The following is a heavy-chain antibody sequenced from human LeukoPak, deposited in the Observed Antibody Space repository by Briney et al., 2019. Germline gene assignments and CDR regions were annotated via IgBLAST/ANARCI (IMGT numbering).Heavy chain of an antibody. CDR2: INPKRGGT. D-gene: IGHD3-10*01. CDR3: ALLWFGELWTKDY. CDR1: GYSFTDYY. J-gene: IGHJ4*02. V-gene: IGHV1-2*06. Sequence: ASVKVSCKASGYSFTDYYMHWVRQAPGQGLEWMGRINPKRGGTNYAQKFQGRVTLTRDTSISTAHMELNRLTSDDTAVYYCALLWFGELWTKDYWGQGTLVTVSS.